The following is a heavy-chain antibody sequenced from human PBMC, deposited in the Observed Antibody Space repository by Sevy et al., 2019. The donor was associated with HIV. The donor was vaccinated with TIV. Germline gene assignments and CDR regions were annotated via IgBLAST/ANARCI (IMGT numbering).Heavy chain of an antibody. CDR1: GYTFTDYG. CDR3: ARDVTGSYYVDY. CDR2: INPSDGNT. V-gene: IGHV1-18*01. D-gene: IGHD1-26*01. Sequence: ASVKVCCKTSGYTFTDYGISWVRQAPGQGLEWMAWINPSDGNTNYAQSPKGRVTMTTDTSTSTAYMELWSVRSEDTAVYYCARDVTGSYYVDYWGQGTLVTVSS. J-gene: IGHJ4*02.